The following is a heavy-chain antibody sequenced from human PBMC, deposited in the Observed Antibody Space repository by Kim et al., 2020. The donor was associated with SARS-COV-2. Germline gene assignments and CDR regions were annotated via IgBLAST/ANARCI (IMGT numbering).Heavy chain of an antibody. D-gene: IGHD2-21*02. Sequence: GGSLRLSCAASGFTFSSYGMHWVRQAPGKGLEWVALIWYGGSNKYYADSVKGRFTISRDDSKNTLYLQMNSLRAEDTAVYYCARDASRNCGGDCVSRYFQNWGPDTLGSLSS. J-gene: IGHJ1*01. CDR3: ARDASRNCGGDCVSRYFQN. V-gene: IGHV3-33*01. CDR1: GFTFSSYG. CDR2: IWYGGSNK.